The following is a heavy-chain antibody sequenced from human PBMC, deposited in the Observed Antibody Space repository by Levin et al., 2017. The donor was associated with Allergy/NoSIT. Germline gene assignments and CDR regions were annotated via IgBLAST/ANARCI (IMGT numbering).Heavy chain of an antibody. J-gene: IGHJ2*01. V-gene: IGHV3-74*01. D-gene: IGHD2-2*01. Sequence: LSLTCAASGFRVRTYWMHWVRQPPGKGLVWVSRMKSDGSRTNYADSVKGRFTISRDNAKNAVYLQMNSLRVEDTAVYYCVRGVATAIDWYFDLWGPGTLVSVSS. CDR1: GFRVRTYW. CDR2: MKSDGSRT. CDR3: VRGVATAIDWYFDL.